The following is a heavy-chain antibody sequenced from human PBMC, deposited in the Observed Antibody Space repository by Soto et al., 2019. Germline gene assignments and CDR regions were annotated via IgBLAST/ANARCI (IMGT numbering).Heavy chain of an antibody. CDR3: AREGEYSSGWSTLGYFDY. CDR2: TYYRSKWYY. Sequence: SQTLSLTCAISGDSVSSNSAAWNWIRQSPSRGLEWLGRTYYRSKWYYDYAISVQSRISINPDTSKKQFSLQLNSVTLEDTAVYYCAREGEYSSGWSTLGYFDYWGQGTLVTVSS. J-gene: IGHJ4*02. V-gene: IGHV6-1*01. CDR1: GDSVSSNSAA. D-gene: IGHD6-19*01.